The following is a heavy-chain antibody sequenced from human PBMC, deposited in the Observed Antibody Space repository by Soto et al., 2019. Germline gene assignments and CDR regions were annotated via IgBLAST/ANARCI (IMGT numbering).Heavy chain of an antibody. CDR3: ARRDSHGFFRYFDN. J-gene: IGHJ4*02. CDR2: TNGNLGTG. CDR1: GGTFSSYP. V-gene: IGHV1-69*06. D-gene: IGHD3-3*01. Sequence: QVQLVQSGAEVKRPGSSVKVSCKASGGTFSSYPISWVRQAPGQGLEWMGGTNGNLGTGNYAQKFRGRLTITTDISTPTAYRELSSLTSEDTAVYYCARRDSHGFFRYFDNWGQGTLVTVSS.